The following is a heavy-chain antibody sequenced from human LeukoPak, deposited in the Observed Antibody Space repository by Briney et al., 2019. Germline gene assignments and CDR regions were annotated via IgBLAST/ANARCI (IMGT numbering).Heavy chain of an antibody. CDR1: GFTFSSYG. D-gene: IGHD1-26*01. CDR3: AKPHPTYYYYMDV. V-gene: IGHV3-30*18. J-gene: IGHJ6*03. CDR2: ISYDGSNK. Sequence: GGSLRLSCAASGFTFSSYGMHWVRQAPGKGLEWVAVISYDGSNKYYADSVKGRFTISRDNSKNTLYLQMNSLRAEDTAVYYCAKPHPTYYYYMDVWGKGTTVTISS.